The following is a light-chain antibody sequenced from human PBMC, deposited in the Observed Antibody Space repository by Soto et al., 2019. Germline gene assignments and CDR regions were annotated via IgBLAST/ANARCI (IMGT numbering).Light chain of an antibody. CDR1: QSVSGD. CDR3: QQRSNWAPWT. V-gene: IGKV3-11*01. Sequence: IVLTQSPATLSSSPGESVTLSCRASQSVSGDLAWYQQKPGQAPRLLIYDASNRATGIPARFSGSGSGTDFTLTISSLEPEDSAVYFCQQRSNWAPWTFGQGTKVDIK. CDR2: DAS. J-gene: IGKJ1*01.